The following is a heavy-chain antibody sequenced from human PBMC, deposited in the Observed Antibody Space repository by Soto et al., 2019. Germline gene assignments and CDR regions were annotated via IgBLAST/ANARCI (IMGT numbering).Heavy chain of an antibody. CDR3: SKEGVRGMDV. D-gene: IGHD3-16*01. J-gene: IGHJ6*02. CDR2: MNPNSGNT. CDR1: GYTFTSYD. Sequence: QVQLVQSGAEVKKPGASVKVSCKASGYTFTSYDINWVRQATGQGLEWMGWMNPNSGNTGYAQKFQGRVTMTRNTSISTADMVLSGLRPEDTSVTYCSKEGVRGMDVLGQGTTVTVSS. V-gene: IGHV1-8*01.